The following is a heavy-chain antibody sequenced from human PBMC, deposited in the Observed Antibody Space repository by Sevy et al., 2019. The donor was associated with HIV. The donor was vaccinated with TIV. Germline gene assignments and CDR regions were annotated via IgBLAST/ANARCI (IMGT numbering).Heavy chain of an antibody. CDR1: GFSFSDYD. Sequence: RSLRLSCAASGFSFSDYDMHWVRQSIGKGKGREWVASVGPVGDTDYAASVKGRFTISRDNATNSLFLQVNSLRLGDTATFYCATGSPSESQIILGSSNADNWYFDLWGRGTLVYVSS. D-gene: IGHD2-15*01. J-gene: IGHJ2*01. CDR2: VGPVGDT. CDR3: ATGSPSESQIILGSSNADNWYFDL. V-gene: IGHV3-13*01.